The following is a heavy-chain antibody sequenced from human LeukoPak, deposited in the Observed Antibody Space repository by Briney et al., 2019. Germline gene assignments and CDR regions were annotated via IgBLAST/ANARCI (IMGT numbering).Heavy chain of an antibody. V-gene: IGHV3-23*01. Sequence: GGSLRLSCAASGFTFSNYAMSWVPQTPGKGLEWVSAISCSGGSTYYADSVKGRFTIARDNSKNTLYLQMNSLRAEDTALYYCAKDPLRYYDSPGENWFDPWGQGTLVTVSS. CDR3: AKDPLRYYDSPGENWFDP. CDR2: ISCSGGST. J-gene: IGHJ5*02. D-gene: IGHD3-22*01. CDR1: GFTFSNYA.